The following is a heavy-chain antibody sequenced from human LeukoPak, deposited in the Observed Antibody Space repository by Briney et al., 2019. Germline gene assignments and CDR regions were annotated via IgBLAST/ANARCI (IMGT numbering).Heavy chain of an antibody. J-gene: IGHJ4*02. V-gene: IGHV1-8*01. D-gene: IGHD3-22*01. CDR2: MNPNSGNT. CDR3: ARVEETYYYDSSGYYNRMFDY. Sequence: ASVKVSCKASGYTFTSYDINWVRQATGQGLEWMGRMNPNSGNTGYAQKFQGRVTMTRNTSISTAYMELSSLRSEDTAVYYCARVEETYYYDSSGYYNRMFDYWGQGTLVTVSS. CDR1: GYTFTSYD.